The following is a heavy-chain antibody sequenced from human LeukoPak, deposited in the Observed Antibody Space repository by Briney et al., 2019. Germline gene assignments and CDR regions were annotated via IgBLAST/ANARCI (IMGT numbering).Heavy chain of an antibody. J-gene: IGHJ5*02. CDR2: INPDGGTT. V-gene: IGHV3-74*01. Sequence: GGSLRLSCAASKFPFSSYWMHWVRQAPGKGLVWVSRINPDGGTTNYADSVRGRFTISRDNAKNTLYLQMNSLRAEDTAVYYCARVLLGSWDWFDPWGQGTLVTVSS. CDR3: ARVLLGSWDWFDP. D-gene: IGHD3-10*01. CDR1: KFPFSSYW.